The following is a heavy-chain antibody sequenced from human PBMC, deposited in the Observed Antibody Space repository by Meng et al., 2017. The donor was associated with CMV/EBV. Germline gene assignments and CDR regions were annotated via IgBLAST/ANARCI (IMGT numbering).Heavy chain of an antibody. CDR3: ARDEAGRDSG. D-gene: IGHD5-24*01. Sequence: LSCTASGFTFSSYWMHWVRQVPGEGLVWVSRINEDGRTTDYADSVRGRFAISRNNAENTLYLQMNSLRDEDSAVYYCARDEAGRDSGWGQGTLVTVSS. V-gene: IGHV3-74*01. J-gene: IGHJ4*02. CDR1: GFTFSSYW. CDR2: INEDGRTT.